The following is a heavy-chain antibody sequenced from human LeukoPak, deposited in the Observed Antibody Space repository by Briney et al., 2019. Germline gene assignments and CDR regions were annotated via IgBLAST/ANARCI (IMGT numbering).Heavy chain of an antibody. D-gene: IGHD5-18*01. V-gene: IGHV3-30-3*01. J-gene: IGHJ6*02. Sequence: PGGSLRLSCAASGFTFSSYAMHWVRQAPGKGLEWVAVISYDGSNKYYADSVKGRFTISRDNSKNTLYLQMNSLRAEDTAVYYCARDGIPWIQLWLTHYYYYYYGMDVWGQGTTVTVSS. CDR3: ARDGIPWIQLWLTHYYYYYYGMDV. CDR1: GFTFSSYA. CDR2: ISYDGSNK.